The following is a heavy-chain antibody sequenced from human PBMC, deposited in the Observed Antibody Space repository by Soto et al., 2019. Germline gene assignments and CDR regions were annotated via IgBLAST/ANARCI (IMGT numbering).Heavy chain of an antibody. J-gene: IGHJ4*02. D-gene: IGHD6-13*01. Sequence: ASVKVSCKVSGYTLTELSMHWVRQAPGKGLEWMGGFDPEDGETIYAQKFQGRVTMTEDTSTDTAYMELSSLRSEDTAVYYCATEKLDSSSWVTQYYFDYWGQGTLVTVSS. CDR1: GYTLTELS. CDR2: FDPEDGET. V-gene: IGHV1-24*01. CDR3: ATEKLDSSSWVTQYYFDY.